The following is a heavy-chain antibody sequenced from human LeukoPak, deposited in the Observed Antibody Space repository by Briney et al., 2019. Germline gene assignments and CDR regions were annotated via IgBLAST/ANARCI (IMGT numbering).Heavy chain of an antibody. CDR2: IYTSGST. V-gene: IGHV4-61*02. CDR3: AREHYYDGIPCWFDP. CDR1: GGSISSGSYY. D-gene: IGHD3-22*01. Sequence: SQTLSLTCTVSGGSISSGSYYWSWIRQPAGKGLEWIGRIYTSGSTNYNPSLKSRVTISVDTSKNQFSLKLSSVTAADTAVYYCAREHYYDGIPCWFDPWGQGTLVTVSS. J-gene: IGHJ5*02.